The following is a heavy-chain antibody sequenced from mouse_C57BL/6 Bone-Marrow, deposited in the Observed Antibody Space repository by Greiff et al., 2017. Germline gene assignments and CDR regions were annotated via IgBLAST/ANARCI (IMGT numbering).Heavy chain of an antibody. CDR3: ARVDYWYFDV. V-gene: IGHV1-63*01. J-gene: IGHJ1*03. CDR2: IYPGGGYT. Sequence: QVQLKESGAELVRPGTSVKMSCKASGYTFTNYWIGWAKQRPGHGLEWIGDIYPGGGYTNYNEKFKGKATLTADKSSSTAYMQFSSLTSEDSAIYYCARVDYWYFDVWGTGTTVTVSS. CDR1: GYTFTNYW.